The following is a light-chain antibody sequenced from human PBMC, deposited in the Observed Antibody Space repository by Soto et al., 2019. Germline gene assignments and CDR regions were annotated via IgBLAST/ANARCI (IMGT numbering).Light chain of an antibody. Sequence: QSALTQPASVSGSPGQSITISCTGTSSDIGVYNFVSWYQQHPGKAPKLMLYDVNIRPSGVSNRFSGSKSGNTASVTISGLQAEDEADYYCTSWTTSTTMIFGGGTKVTVL. CDR3: TSWTTSTTMI. J-gene: IGLJ2*01. CDR2: DVN. V-gene: IGLV2-14*03. CDR1: SSDIGVYNF.